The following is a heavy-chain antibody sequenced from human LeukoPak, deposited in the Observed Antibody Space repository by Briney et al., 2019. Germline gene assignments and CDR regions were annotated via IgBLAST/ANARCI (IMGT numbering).Heavy chain of an antibody. CDR3: ARRSEFGVLYYMDV. Sequence: GGSLRLSCAASGFTFSSYSMNWFRQAPGKKLQGCLYISGSSGTIYYADSLKSRFTISRDNPKTSLYLQMNSVRAEDTAIYYCARRSEFGVLYYMDVWGKGTTVPVSS. D-gene: IGHD3-16*01. V-gene: IGHV3-48*04. J-gene: IGHJ6*03. CDR2: ISGSSGTI. CDR1: GFTFSSYS.